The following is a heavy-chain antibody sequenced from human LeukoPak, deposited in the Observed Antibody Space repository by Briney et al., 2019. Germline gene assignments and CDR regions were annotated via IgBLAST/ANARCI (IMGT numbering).Heavy chain of an antibody. CDR1: GYTFTNYG. CDR3: ARDLFVVAFDY. CDR2: ISAYNGNT. Sequence: GASVKVSCKASGYTFTNYGISWVRQAPGQGLEWMGWISAYNGNTKYAQKLQGRVTMTTNTSTSTAYMELRSLRSDDTAVYYCARDLFVVAFDYWGQGTLVTVSS. V-gene: IGHV1-18*01. J-gene: IGHJ4*02. D-gene: IGHD2-15*01.